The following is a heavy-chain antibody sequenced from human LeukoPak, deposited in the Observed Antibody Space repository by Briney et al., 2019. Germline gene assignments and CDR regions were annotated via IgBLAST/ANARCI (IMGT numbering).Heavy chain of an antibody. J-gene: IGHJ4*02. CDR2: IYPGDSDT. Sequence: GESLKISCKGSGYSINNYWIAWVRQMPGKGLEWMGIIYPGDSDTRYSPSFQGQVTISADKSISTAYLQWSSLKASDTAMYYCARRWQFRGGNFDYWGQGTLVTVSS. D-gene: IGHD4-23*01. CDR1: GYSINNYW. V-gene: IGHV5-51*01. CDR3: ARRWQFRGGNFDY.